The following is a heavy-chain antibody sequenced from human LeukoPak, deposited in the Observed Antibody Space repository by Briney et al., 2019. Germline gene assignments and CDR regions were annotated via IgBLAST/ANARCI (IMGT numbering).Heavy chain of an antibody. CDR1: GYTFTAYY. V-gene: IGHV1-2*02. J-gene: IGHJ4*02. CDR2: INPNSGGT. CDR3: ARGIYYDFWSGYHHFDY. Sequence: GASVKVSCKASGYTFTAYYLHWVRQAPGQGLQWMGWINPNSGGTNSAQKFQGRVTITADESTSTAYMELSSLRSEDTAVYYCARGIYYDFWSGYHHFDYWGQGTLVTVSS. D-gene: IGHD3-3*01.